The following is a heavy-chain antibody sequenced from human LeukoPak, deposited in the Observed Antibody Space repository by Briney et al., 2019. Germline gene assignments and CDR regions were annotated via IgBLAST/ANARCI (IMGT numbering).Heavy chain of an antibody. J-gene: IGHJ3*02. CDR1: GGSISSSSW. V-gene: IGHV4-4*02. Sequence: PSETLFLTCAVSGGSISSSSWWTWVRQPPEKGLEWIGEIYHSGSTNYNPSLKSRVTISVDKSKNQFSLKLSSVTAADTAVYYCARTGSANTFDIWGQGTMVTVSS. CDR3: ARTGSANTFDI. D-gene: IGHD5-18*01. CDR2: IYHSGST.